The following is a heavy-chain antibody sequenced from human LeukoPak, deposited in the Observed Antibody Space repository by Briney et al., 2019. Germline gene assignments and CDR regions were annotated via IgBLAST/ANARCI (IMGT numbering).Heavy chain of an antibody. CDR2: IKQDGSEE. Sequence: GGSLRLSCAASGFTFNSYWMSWVRQPPGKGLEWVANIKQDGSEEYYVDSVKGRFTISRDNAKNSLILRMNSLRAEDTAVYYCARDTSNYYDSSGYAYYFDYWGQGTLVTVSS. CDR1: GFTFNSYW. V-gene: IGHV3-7*01. J-gene: IGHJ4*02. CDR3: ARDTSNYYDSSGYAYYFDY. D-gene: IGHD3-22*01.